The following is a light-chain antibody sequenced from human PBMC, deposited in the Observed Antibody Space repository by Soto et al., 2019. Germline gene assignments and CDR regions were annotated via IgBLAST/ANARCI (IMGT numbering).Light chain of an antibody. Sequence: EIVLTQSPGTLSLSPGERATLSCRASQSINTRYSAWYQQKPGQPPRLLIYATSSRAPGIPDRFSGSGSGTDFTLTISRLEPEDFATYYCLQHNHYSWTFGQGTKVEIK. CDR1: QSINTRY. CDR2: ATS. V-gene: IGKV3-20*01. J-gene: IGKJ1*01. CDR3: LQHNHYSWT.